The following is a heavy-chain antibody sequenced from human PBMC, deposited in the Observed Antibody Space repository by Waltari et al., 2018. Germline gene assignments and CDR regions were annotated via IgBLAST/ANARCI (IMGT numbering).Heavy chain of an antibody. J-gene: IGHJ3*02. Sequence: QVQLQQWGAGLLKPSETLSLSCAVYGASFSSYYWTWFRQAPGKGLEWIGEVNHIGNSKYNPSLKSRVTISVDTSKNQFSLKLSSVTAADTAVYYCARVDCSSTSCYEGEAFDIWGQGTMVTVSS. D-gene: IGHD2-2*01. V-gene: IGHV4-34*01. CDR1: GASFSSYY. CDR2: VNHIGNS. CDR3: ARVDCSSTSCYEGEAFDI.